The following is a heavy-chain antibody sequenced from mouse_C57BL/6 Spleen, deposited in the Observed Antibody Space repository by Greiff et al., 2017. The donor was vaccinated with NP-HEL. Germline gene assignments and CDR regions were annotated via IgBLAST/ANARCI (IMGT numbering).Heavy chain of an antibody. CDR1: GFTFSDYY. D-gene: IGHD1-1*01. J-gene: IGHJ1*03. Sequence: EVQVVESEGGLVQPGRSMKLSCTASGFTFSDYYMAWVRQVPEKGLEWVANINYDGSSTYYLDSLKSRFIISRDNAKNILYLQMSSLKSEDTATYYCARDRLYYGSSWYFDVWGTGTTVTVSS. V-gene: IGHV5-16*01. CDR3: ARDRLYYGSSWYFDV. CDR2: INYDGSST.